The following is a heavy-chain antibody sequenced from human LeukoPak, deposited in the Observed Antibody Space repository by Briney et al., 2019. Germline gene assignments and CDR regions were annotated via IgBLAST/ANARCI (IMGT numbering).Heavy chain of an antibody. J-gene: IGHJ4*02. V-gene: IGHV4-34*01. D-gene: IGHD2-21*01. CDR2: INHSGST. CDR3: ARAVYSPPYFDY. CDR1: GGSFSGYY. Sequence: SETLSLTCAVYGGSFSGYYWSLIRQPPGKGLEWIGEINHSGSTNYNPSLKSRVTISVDTSKNQFSLKLSSVTAADTAVYYCARAVYSPPYFDYWGQGTLVTVSS.